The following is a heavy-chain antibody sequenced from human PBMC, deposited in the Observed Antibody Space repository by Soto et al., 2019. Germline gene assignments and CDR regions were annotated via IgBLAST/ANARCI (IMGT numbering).Heavy chain of an antibody. V-gene: IGHV3-21*01. CDR3: ARDGRRSRSGSYYDDYYYYGMDV. CDR2: ISSSSSYI. J-gene: IGHJ6*02. CDR1: GFTFSSYS. Sequence: EVQLVESGGGLVKPGGSLRLSCAASGFTFSSYSMNWVRQAPGKGLEWVSSISSSSSYIYYADSVKGRFTISRDNAKNSLYLQMNSLRAEDTAVYYCARDGRRSRSGSYYDDYYYYGMDVWGRGTTVTVSS. D-gene: IGHD3-10*01.